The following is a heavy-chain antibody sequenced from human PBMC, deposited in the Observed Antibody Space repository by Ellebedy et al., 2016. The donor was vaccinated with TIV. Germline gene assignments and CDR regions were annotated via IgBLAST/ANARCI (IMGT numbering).Heavy chain of an antibody. V-gene: IGHV3-7*01. CDR1: GFSFRSYW. D-gene: IGHD4-17*01. J-gene: IGHJ5*02. CDR2: IYQDGSDQ. Sequence: GESLKISCVASGFSFRSYWMSWVRQAPGKGLEWVANIYQDGSDQYYVDSVKGRFTISRDNANKSLFLQMNSLRVEDTAVCYCARRGSYGDYAVQVNSWFDTWGQGTLVTVSS. CDR3: ARRGSYGDYAVQVNSWFDT.